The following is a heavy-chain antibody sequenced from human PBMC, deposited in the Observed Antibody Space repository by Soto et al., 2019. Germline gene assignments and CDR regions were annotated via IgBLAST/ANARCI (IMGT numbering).Heavy chain of an antibody. Sequence: ASVKVSCKASGYTFSSYDINWVRQAPGQGLEWLGWMNPNSAKTGYAQKFQGRVNMTMNTATNTAYMELSSLKSEDTAVYYCARRRAVVAAHPYYYYVMDVWG. CDR2: MNPNSAKT. D-gene: IGHD1-26*01. V-gene: IGHV1-8*01. CDR1: GYTFSSYD. J-gene: IGHJ6*02. CDR3: ARRRAVVAAHPYYYYVMDV.